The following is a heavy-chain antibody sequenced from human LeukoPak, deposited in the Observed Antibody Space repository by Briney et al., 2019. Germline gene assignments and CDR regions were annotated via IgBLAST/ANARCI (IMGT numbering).Heavy chain of an antibody. V-gene: IGHV4-59*08. D-gene: IGHD6-6*01. Sequence: SETLSLTCTVSGGSISRYYWSWIRQPPGKGLEWIGYIYYSGSTNYNPSLKSRVTISVDASRNQFSLNLSSVTAADTAVYYCARWSGSVTARNYYYYMDVWGEGTTVTVSS. CDR3: ARWSGSVTARNYYYYMDV. CDR2: IYYSGST. CDR1: GGSISRYY. J-gene: IGHJ6*03.